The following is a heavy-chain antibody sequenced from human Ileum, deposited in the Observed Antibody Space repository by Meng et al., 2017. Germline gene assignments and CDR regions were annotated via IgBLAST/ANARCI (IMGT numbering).Heavy chain of an antibody. CDR3: ATRPPSSDWYGVFDY. D-gene: IGHD6-19*01. Sequence: GESLKISCAGSGFTFSSHWMSWVRQAPGKGPEWVANINQDGTEKNYVDSVKSRFTISRDNAKNSLYLQMNSLRVEDTAVYYCATRPPSSDWYGVFDYWGQGTLVTVSS. J-gene: IGHJ4*02. V-gene: IGHV3-7*01. CDR1: GFTFSSHW. CDR2: INQDGTEK.